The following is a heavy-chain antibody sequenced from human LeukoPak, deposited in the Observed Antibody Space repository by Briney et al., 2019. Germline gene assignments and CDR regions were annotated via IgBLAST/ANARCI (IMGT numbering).Heavy chain of an antibody. V-gene: IGHV1-69*05. J-gene: IGHJ4*02. CDR3: ARSDSSSGWFGYFDY. CDR2: IIHIFGTV. D-gene: IGHD6-19*01. CDR1: GGTFSSYA. Sequence: GASVKVFCKASGGTFSSYAISWVRQAPGQGLEWMGRIIHIFGTVNYAQKFQGRVTITTDESTSTAYLELSSLRSEDTAVYYCARSDSSSGWFGYFDYWGQGTLVSVSS.